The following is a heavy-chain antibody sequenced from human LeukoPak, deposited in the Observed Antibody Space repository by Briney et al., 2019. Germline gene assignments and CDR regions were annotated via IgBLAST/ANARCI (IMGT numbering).Heavy chain of an antibody. V-gene: IGHV4-30-4*08. J-gene: IGHJ4*02. CDR1: GGSISSGDYY. CDR3: ARAGGDYDFRIDY. Sequence: PSQTLSLTCTVSGGSISSGDYYWSWIRQPPGKGLEWIGYIYYSGSTYYNPSLKSRLTISVDTSKNQFSLKLSSVTAADTAVYYCARAGGDYDFRIDYWGQGTLVTVSS. D-gene: IGHD3-3*01. CDR2: IYYSGST.